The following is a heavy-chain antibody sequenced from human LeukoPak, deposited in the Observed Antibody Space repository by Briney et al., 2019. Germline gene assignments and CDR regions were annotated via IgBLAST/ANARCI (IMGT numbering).Heavy chain of an antibody. CDR2: INHSGST. CDR1: GGSISSSSYY. CDR3: ARLTKNDSGSYRFGKKKRGYMDV. D-gene: IGHD3-10*01. Sequence: PSETLSLTCTVSGGSISSSSYYWGWIRQPPGKGLEWIGEINHSGSTNYNPSLKSRVTISVHTSKNQFSLKLSSVTAADTAVYYCARLTKNDSGSYRFGKKKRGYMDVWGKGTTVTIPS. V-gene: IGHV4-39*07. J-gene: IGHJ6*03.